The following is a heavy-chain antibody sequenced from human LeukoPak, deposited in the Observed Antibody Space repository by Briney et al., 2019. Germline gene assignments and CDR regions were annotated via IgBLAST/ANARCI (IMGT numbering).Heavy chain of an antibody. Sequence: SETLSLTCAVYGGSFSGYYWSWIRQPPGKGLEWIGEINHSGSTNYNPSLKSRVTISVDTSKNQFSLKLSSVTAADTAVYYCARVRYSHGYTYDAFDIRGQGTMVTVSS. CDR2: INHSGST. J-gene: IGHJ3*02. CDR1: GGSFSGYY. V-gene: IGHV4-34*01. D-gene: IGHD5-18*01. CDR3: ARVRYSHGYTYDAFDI.